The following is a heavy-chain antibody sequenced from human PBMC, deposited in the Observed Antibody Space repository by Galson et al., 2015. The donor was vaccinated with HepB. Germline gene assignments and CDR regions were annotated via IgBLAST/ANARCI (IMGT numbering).Heavy chain of an antibody. D-gene: IGHD5-24*01. CDR3: AKDLSSTRQREMYFFES. V-gene: IGHV3-23*01. J-gene: IGHJ4*02. CDR1: GFTLSDYA. Sequence: SLRLSCAASGFTLSDYAMSWVRQAPGKGLEWVAYISAGGGSTYYADSVKGRFTISKDDSKKTMYLQMNTLRAEDTAVYYCAKDLSSTRQREMYFFESWGQGTLVTVFS. CDR2: ISAGGGST.